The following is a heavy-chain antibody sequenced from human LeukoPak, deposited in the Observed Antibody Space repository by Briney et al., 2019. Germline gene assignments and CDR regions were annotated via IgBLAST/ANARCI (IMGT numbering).Heavy chain of an antibody. CDR1: GFTFVSYG. V-gene: IGHV3-33*08. J-gene: IGHJ4*02. CDR2: MSSDGNTE. D-gene: IGHD3-9*01. CDR3: ARDLRKGRYFDY. Sequence: PGGSLRLSCAVSGFTFVSYGMHWVRQAPGKGLEWVAIMSSDGNTEYYADSVKGRFTISRDNSRNTQYLQMNSLRVEDTAVYYCARDLRKGRYFDYWGQGTLVTVSS.